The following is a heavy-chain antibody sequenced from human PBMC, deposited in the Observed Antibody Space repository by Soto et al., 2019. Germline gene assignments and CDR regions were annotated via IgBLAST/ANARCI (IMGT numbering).Heavy chain of an antibody. CDR2: ISGSGGST. Sequence: GGSLRLSCAASGFTFSSYAMSWVRQAPGKGLEWVSAISGSGGSTYYADSVKGRFTISRDNSKNTLYLQMNSLRAEDTAVYFCAKDRKKGIVLVPAAQEFLGNWFDPWGQGTLVTVSS. V-gene: IGHV3-23*01. CDR3: AKDRKKGIVLVPAAQEFLGNWFDP. J-gene: IGHJ5*02. D-gene: IGHD2-2*01. CDR1: GFTFSSYA.